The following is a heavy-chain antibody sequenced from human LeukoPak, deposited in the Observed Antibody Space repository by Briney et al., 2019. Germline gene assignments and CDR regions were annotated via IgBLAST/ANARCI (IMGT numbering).Heavy chain of an antibody. CDR3: ARDGIAPGLYFDF. V-gene: IGHV3-7*01. D-gene: IGHD6-6*01. J-gene: IGHJ4*02. Sequence: PGGSLRLSCAVSGFTFSSYWMNWVRQAPGKGLEWVASIKQDGSEKYYVDSVKGRFTVSRDNAKDSLYLQMNSLRAEDMAVYYCARDGIAPGLYFDFWGQGTLVTVSS. CDR1: GFTFSSYW. CDR2: IKQDGSEK.